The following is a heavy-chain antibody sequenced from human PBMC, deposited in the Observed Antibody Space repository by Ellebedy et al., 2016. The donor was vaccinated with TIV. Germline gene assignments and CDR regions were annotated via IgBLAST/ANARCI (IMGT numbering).Heavy chain of an antibody. CDR3: ARRKVTIPRADAYFDY. V-gene: IGHV4-39*01. D-gene: IGHD3-3*01. J-gene: IGHJ4*02. Sequence: SETLSLXXTVSGGSISSSSYYWGWIRQPPGKGLEWIGSIYYSGNTYYNPSLKGRVTISIDTSKNQFSLRLSSVTAADTAIYRCARRKVTIPRADAYFDYWGQGILVTVSS. CDR1: GGSISSSSYY. CDR2: IYYSGNT.